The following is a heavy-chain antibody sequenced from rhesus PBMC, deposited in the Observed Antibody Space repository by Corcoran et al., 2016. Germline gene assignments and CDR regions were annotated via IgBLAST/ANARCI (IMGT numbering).Heavy chain of an antibody. Sequence: QVQLQESGPGLVKPSETLSLTCAVSGGSISSNYWSWIRQSPGKGLEWIGYIYGGSGSTSYNPSLKGRVTMSTDTSNNQVSLKLSSVTAADTAVYYCARDVCTGSGCYSYGLDSWGQGVVVTVSS. CDR1: GGSISSNY. CDR2: IYGGSGST. J-gene: IGHJ6*01. D-gene: IGHD2-21*01. CDR3: ARDVCTGSGCYSYGLDS. V-gene: IGHV4-147*01.